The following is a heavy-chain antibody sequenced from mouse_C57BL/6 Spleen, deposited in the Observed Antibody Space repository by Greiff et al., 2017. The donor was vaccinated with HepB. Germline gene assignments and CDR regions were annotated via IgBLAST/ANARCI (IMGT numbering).Heavy chain of an antibody. CDR3: ARGGETAQATGAMDY. CDR2: INPNNGGT. Sequence: EVQLQQSGPELVKPGASVKISCKASGYTFTDYYMNWVKQSHGKSLEWIGDINPNNGGTSYNQKFKGKATLTVDKSSSTAYMELRSLTSEDSAVYYCARGGETAQATGAMDYWGQGTSVTVSS. V-gene: IGHV1-26*01. J-gene: IGHJ4*01. D-gene: IGHD3-2*02. CDR1: GYTFTDYY.